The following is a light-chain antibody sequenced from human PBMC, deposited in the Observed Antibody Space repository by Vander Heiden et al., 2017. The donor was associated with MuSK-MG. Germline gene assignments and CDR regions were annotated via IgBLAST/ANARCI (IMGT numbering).Light chain of an antibody. CDR2: DFS. Sequence: QSALTQPASVSGSPGQSLTISCTGTSGDCGGENYGSCYHQHPSKATNLMIYDFSNRPSGGANPLSGSKSGNTSSMTIARLQAEEEADDYCSSYTKSSTNGFVFGTGTKVTVL. V-gene: IGLV2-14*01. CDR3: SSYTKSSTNGFV. J-gene: IGLJ1*01. CDR1: SGDCGGENY.